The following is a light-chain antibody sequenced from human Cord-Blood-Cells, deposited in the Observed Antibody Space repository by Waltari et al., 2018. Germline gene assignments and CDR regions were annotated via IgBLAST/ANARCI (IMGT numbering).Light chain of an antibody. CDR1: SSNIGSNT. J-gene: IGLJ3*02. V-gene: IGLV1-44*01. CDR2: SNK. Sequence: QSVLTQPPSASGTPGQRVTISCSGSSSNIGSNTVNWSQQLPGTAPKLLIYSNKQRPSGVPDRFSGSKSGTSASLAISGLQSEDEADYYCAAWDDSLNAWVFGGGTKLTVL. CDR3: AAWDDSLNAWV.